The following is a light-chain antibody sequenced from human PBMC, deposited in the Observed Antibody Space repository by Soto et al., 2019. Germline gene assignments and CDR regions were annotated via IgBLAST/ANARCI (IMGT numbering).Light chain of an antibody. Sequence: EIVLTQSPGTLSLSPGERATLSCRASQSVSSSYLAWYQQKPGQAPRLLIYGASSRATGIPDRFSGSGSGTDFTITISRLEPEDFAVYYCQQDGSSPLTLGGGTKVEIK. CDR3: QQDGSSPLT. CDR2: GAS. CDR1: QSVSSSY. V-gene: IGKV3-20*01. J-gene: IGKJ4*01.